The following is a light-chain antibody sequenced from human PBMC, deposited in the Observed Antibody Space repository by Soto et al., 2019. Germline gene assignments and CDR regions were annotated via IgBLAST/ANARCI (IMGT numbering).Light chain of an antibody. CDR1: QSISSY. V-gene: IGKV1-39*01. Sequence: DIQMTQSPSSLSASVGDRVTITCRASQSISSYLNWYQQKPVKAPKLLIYAASSLQSRVPSRFSGSGSETEFTLPSSCQQPEDFATCYCQRSSSTPPWTFGQGTKVEIK. J-gene: IGKJ1*01. CDR2: AAS. CDR3: QRSSSTPPWT.